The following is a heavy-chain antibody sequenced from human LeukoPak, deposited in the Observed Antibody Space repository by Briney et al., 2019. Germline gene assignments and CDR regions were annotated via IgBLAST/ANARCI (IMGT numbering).Heavy chain of an antibody. CDR2: INHSGSA. D-gene: IGHD2-2*01. CDR1: GGSFSGYY. J-gene: IGHJ6*02. CDR3: ARGEFHCSSTSCYYYGMDV. V-gene: IGHV4-34*01. Sequence: SETLSLTCAVYGGSFSGYYWSWIRQPPGKGLEWIREINHSGSANYNPSLKSRVTISVDTSKNQFSLKLSSVTAADTAVYYCARGEFHCSSTSCYYYGMDVWGQGTTVTVSS.